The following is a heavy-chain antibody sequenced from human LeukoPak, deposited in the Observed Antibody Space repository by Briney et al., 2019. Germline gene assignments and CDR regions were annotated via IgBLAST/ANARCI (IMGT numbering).Heavy chain of an antibody. CDR1: GGSITGYF. D-gene: IGHD1-14*01. CDR3: ALHYRQPPHYNWFDP. J-gene: IGHJ5*02. Sequence: SETLSLTCTVSGGSITGYFWSWIRQPPGKGLEWIGYVFYSGGTLYNPSLKSRVTISVDTSKNQFSLKLSSVTAADTAVYYCALHYRQPPHYNWFDPWGQGTLVTVSS. V-gene: IGHV4-59*08. CDR2: VFYSGGT.